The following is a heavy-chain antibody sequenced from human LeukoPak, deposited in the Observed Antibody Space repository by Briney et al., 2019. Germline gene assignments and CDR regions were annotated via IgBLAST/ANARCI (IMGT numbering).Heavy chain of an antibody. J-gene: IGHJ4*02. CDR3: ARDRRWGFSGYELDY. Sequence: ASVKVSCKASGYTFTAYYLHWVRQAPGQGLEWMGRINPNSGVTNYAQKFQGGVTMTRDTSISTAYMELSRLRSDDTAVYYCARDRRWGFSGYELDYWGQGTLVAVSS. CDR2: INPNSGVT. V-gene: IGHV1-2*06. CDR1: GYTFTAYY. D-gene: IGHD5-12*01.